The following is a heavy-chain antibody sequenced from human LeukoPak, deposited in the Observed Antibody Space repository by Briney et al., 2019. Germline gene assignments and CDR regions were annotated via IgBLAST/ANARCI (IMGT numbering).Heavy chain of an antibody. CDR3: AHSIYDSSGYYYFDY. Sequence: SGPTLVNPTQPLTLTCTFSGFSLSTSGAGVGWIRQPPGKALEWLAFNYWNDNKRYSPSLKSRLIITNDSYKNQVVLTMTNMDPVDTATYYCAHSIYDSSGYYYFDYWGQGTLVTVSS. J-gene: IGHJ4*02. CDR1: GFSLSTSGAG. D-gene: IGHD3-22*01. CDR2: NYWNDNK. V-gene: IGHV2-5*01.